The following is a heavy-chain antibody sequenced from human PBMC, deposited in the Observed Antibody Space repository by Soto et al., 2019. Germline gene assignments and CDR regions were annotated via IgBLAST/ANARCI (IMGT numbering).Heavy chain of an antibody. CDR1: GYTFTSYA. V-gene: IGHV7-4-1*01. CDR3: ARDHTYYDILTGYSTDVYYYYGMDV. J-gene: IGHJ6*02. CDR2: INTNTGNP. Sequence: ASVKVSCKASGYTFTSYAMNWVRQAPGQGLEWMGWINTNTGNPTYAQGFTGRFVFSLDTSVSTAYLQICSLEAEDTAVYYCARDHTYYDILTGYSTDVYYYYGMDVWGQGTTVTVSS. D-gene: IGHD3-9*01.